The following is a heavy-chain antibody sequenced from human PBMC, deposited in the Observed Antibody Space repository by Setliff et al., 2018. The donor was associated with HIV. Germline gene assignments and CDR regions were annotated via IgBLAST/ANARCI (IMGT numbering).Heavy chain of an antibody. CDR3: ARQTYYYDNSGHNWFDP. CDR2: INTSGTT. Sequence: LSLTCTVSGGSISSYYWSWIRQPPGKGLEWIGYINTSGTTHYNPSLKSRVTISVDTSKNQFSLKLSSVTAADTAVYFCARQTYYYDNSGHNWFDPWGQGTLVTVSS. V-gene: IGHV4-4*09. CDR1: GGSISSYY. D-gene: IGHD3-22*01. J-gene: IGHJ5*02.